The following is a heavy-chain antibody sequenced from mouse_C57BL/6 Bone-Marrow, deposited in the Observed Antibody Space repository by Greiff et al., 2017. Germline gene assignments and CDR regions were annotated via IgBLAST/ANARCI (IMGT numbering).Heavy chain of an antibody. CDR1: GYTFTRYW. Sequence: VQLQQPGAELVKPGASVKLSCKASGYTFTRYWITWVKQRPGQGLEWIGDIYPGSGSTNYNEKVKSKATLTVDKSSSTAYMQLSSLTSEDSAVYYCARVYSNYAPFADWGQGTLVTVSA. CDR3: ARVYSNYAPFAD. J-gene: IGHJ3*01. CDR2: IYPGSGST. D-gene: IGHD2-5*01. V-gene: IGHV1-55*01.